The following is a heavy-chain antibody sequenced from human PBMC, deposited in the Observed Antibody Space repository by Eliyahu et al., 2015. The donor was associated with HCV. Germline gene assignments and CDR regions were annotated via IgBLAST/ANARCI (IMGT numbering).Heavy chain of an antibody. CDR1: XGPFSAYS. J-gene: IGHJ5*02. D-gene: IGHD2-2*01. Sequence: QVQQEPWGAGLLKPSETLSLSCTVHXGPFSAYSWSWIRQPPGKGLEWIGEITHSGSTNYKPSLKRRVTISMDTSKNQFSLKVNSVTAADTAVYYCAVVPAAVGSFYNWFDPWGQGTLVTVSS. CDR3: AVVPAAVGSFYNWFDP. V-gene: IGHV4-34*02. CDR2: ITHSGST.